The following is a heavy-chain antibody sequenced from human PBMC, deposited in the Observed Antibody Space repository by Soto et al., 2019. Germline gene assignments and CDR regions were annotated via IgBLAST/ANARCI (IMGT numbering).Heavy chain of an antibody. CDR2: LSWNSGSL. J-gene: IGHJ4*02. D-gene: IGHD5-12*01. V-gene: IGHV3-9*01. CDR1: GFTFDDHA. CDR3: AAAGGYDFVFDY. Sequence: GGSLRLCCAASGFTFDDHAMHWVRQTPGKGLEWVSGLSWNSGSLGYADSVKGRFTISRDNAKNSLYLQMNSLRTEDTALYYCAAAGGYDFVFDYWGQGTLVTVSS.